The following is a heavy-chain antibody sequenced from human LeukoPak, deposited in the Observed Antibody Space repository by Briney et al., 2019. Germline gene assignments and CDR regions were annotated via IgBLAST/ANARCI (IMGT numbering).Heavy chain of an antibody. CDR2: ISGSGGST. CDR1: GFTFSSYA. D-gene: IGHD3-3*01. J-gene: IGHJ4*02. Sequence: GGSLRLSCAASGFTFSSYAMSWVRQAPGKGLEWVSAISGSGGSTYYADSVKGRFTISRDNSKNTLYLQMNSLRAEDTAVYYCAKDGSTYYDFWSGYSHFDYWGQGTLVTVSS. CDR3: AKDGSTYYDFWSGYSHFDY. V-gene: IGHV3-23*01.